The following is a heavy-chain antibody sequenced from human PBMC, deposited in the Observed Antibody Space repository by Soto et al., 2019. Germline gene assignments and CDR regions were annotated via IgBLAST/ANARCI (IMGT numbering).Heavy chain of an antibody. CDR3: ARDSIAGRYWFDP. J-gene: IGHJ5*02. CDR2: IYYSGST. V-gene: IGHV4-31*03. D-gene: IGHD6-6*01. CDR1: GGSISSDNYY. Sequence: LSLTCTASGGSISSDNYYWSWIRQHPGKGLKWIGYIYYSGSTYYNPSLKSRVTISVDTSKNQFSLKVSSVTAADTAVYYCARDSIAGRYWFDPWGHGTLVTVSS.